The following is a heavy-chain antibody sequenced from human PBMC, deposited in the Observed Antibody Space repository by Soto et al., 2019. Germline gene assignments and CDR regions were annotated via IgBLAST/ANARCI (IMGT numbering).Heavy chain of an antibody. Sequence: SETLSLTCAVYGGSSSGYYWSWIRQPPGKGLEWIGEINHSGSTNYNPSLKSRVTISVDTSKNQFSLKLSSVTAADTAVYYCARGRGYSYGYYWFDPWGQGTLVTVSS. CDR1: GGSSSGYY. CDR3: ARGRGYSYGYYWFDP. CDR2: INHSGST. V-gene: IGHV4-34*01. J-gene: IGHJ5*02. D-gene: IGHD5-18*01.